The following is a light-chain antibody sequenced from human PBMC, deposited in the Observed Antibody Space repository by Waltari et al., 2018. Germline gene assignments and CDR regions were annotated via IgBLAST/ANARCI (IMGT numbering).Light chain of an antibody. Sequence: DIRMTQSPSTLSASAGDRVIISCRASQSISKGLAWDQHKPGKAPKTLIYEASTLQSGVPSRFSGTGSGTDFTLTISSLQPDDFATYYCQQYNSYSLLTFGGGTKVEIK. CDR3: QQYNSYSLLT. CDR2: EAS. V-gene: IGKV1-5*03. J-gene: IGKJ4*01. CDR1: QSISKG.